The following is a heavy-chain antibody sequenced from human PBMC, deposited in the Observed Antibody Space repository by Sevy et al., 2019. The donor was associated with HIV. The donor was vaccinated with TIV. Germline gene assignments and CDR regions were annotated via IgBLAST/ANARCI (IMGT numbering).Heavy chain of an antibody. Sequence: GGSLRLSCAASGFTFTLYAIHWVRQDPGKGLEWVALISYSGTNKYYADSVKGRFTISRDDSKNTAYLQMNNLRTDDTAVYYCARVAVEYCTDDCYHRFDYWGQGTQVTVSS. CDR3: ARVAVEYCTDDCYHRFDY. D-gene: IGHD2-21*02. J-gene: IGHJ4*02. CDR2: ISYSGTNK. V-gene: IGHV3-30-3*01. CDR1: GFTFTLYA.